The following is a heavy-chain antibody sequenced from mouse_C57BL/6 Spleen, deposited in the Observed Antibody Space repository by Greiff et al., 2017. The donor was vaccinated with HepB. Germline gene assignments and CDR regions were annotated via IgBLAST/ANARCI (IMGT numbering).Heavy chain of an antibody. V-gene: IGHV3-6*01. Sequence: ESGPGLVKPSQSLSLTCSVTGYSITSGYYWNWIRQFPGNKLEWMGYISYDGSNNYNPSLKNRISITRDTSKNQFFLKLNSVTTEDTATYYCARGGYDYTWFAYWGQGTLVTVSA. CDR2: ISYDGSN. D-gene: IGHD2-4*01. CDR1: GYSITSGYY. CDR3: ARGGYDYTWFAY. J-gene: IGHJ3*01.